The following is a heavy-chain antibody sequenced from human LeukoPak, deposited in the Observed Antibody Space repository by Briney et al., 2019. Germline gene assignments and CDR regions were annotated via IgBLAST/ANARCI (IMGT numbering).Heavy chain of an antibody. J-gene: IGHJ5*02. CDR1: GYRCTSSD. Sequence: ASVKVSCKASGYRCTSSDINWVRQATGQGLEWMGWINPDSGDTGYAEKFQDRLTIAGDTSITTAYMELTNLKSEDTAVYYCTRGWDLWGQGTLVTVSS. V-gene: IGHV1-8*03. CDR2: INPDSGDT. CDR3: TRGWDL.